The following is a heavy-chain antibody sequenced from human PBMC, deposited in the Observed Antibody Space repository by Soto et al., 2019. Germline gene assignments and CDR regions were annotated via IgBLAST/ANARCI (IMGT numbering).Heavy chain of an antibody. D-gene: IGHD3-3*01. J-gene: IGHJ5*02. CDR1: GGSIISGGYS. CDR2: IYDSGST. V-gene: IGHV4-30-2*01. Sequence: TLSLTCAVSGGSIISGGYSWSWIRQPPGKGLEWIGYIYDSGSTYYNPSLKSRVTISIDRSKNQFSLNLTSVTAADTAVYYCARLRTGRFWIEPWGQGTLVTVSS. CDR3: ARLRTGRFWIEP.